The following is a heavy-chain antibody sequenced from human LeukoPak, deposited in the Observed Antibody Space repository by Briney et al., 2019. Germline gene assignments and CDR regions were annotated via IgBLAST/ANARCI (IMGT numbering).Heavy chain of an antibody. CDR1: GFTFSSYG. CDR3: AKPYSSGWLPGF. V-gene: IGHV3-30*18. D-gene: IGHD6-19*01. CDR2: ISYDGSNK. Sequence: GGSLRLSCAASGFTFSSYGMHWVRQAPGKGLEWVAVISYDGSNKYYADSVKGRFTISRDNSKNTLYLQMNSLRAEDTAVYYCAKPYSSGWLPGFWGQGTLVTVSS. J-gene: IGHJ4*02.